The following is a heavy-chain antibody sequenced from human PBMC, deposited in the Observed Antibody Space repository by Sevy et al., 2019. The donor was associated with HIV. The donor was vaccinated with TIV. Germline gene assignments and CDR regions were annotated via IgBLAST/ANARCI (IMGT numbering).Heavy chain of an antibody. CDR3: ARSISWYASFDS. CDR1: GRTFSNYA. V-gene: IGHV1-69*13. CDR2: IIPMFGRA. Sequence: ASVKVYCKASGRTFSNYALSWVRQAPGQGLEWMGGIIPMFGRANYVQKFQGRVTITADESTSTAYMELSSLRSEDTAVYFCARSISWYASFDSWGQGTLVTVSS. D-gene: IGHD6-13*01. J-gene: IGHJ5*01.